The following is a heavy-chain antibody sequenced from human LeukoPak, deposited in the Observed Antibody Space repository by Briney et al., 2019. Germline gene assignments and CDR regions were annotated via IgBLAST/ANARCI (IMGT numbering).Heavy chain of an antibody. CDR2: ISGSGGST. V-gene: IGHV3-23*01. D-gene: IGHD6-19*01. J-gene: IGHJ4*02. CDR1: GFTFSSYV. CDR3: AKVYSSGWYWVDY. Sequence: GGSLRLSCAASGFTFSSYVMSWVRQAPGKGLEWVSGISGSGGSTNHADSVKGRFTISRDNSKNTLYLQMNSLRAEDTAEYYCAKVYSSGWYWVDYWGQGTLVTVSS.